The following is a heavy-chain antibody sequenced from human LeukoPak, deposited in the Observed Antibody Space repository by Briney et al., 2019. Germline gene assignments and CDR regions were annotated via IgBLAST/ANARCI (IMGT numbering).Heavy chain of an antibody. D-gene: IGHD3-22*01. CDR1: GGSISSSSYY. Sequence: SETLSLTCTVSGGSISSSSYYWGWIRQPPGKGLEWIGSIYYSGSTYYNPSLKSRVTISVDTSKNQFSLKLSSVTAADTAVYYCARDFDSSGYYHGMDYWGQGTLVTVSS. CDR3: ARDFDSSGYYHGMDY. J-gene: IGHJ4*02. CDR2: IYYSGST. V-gene: IGHV4-39*07.